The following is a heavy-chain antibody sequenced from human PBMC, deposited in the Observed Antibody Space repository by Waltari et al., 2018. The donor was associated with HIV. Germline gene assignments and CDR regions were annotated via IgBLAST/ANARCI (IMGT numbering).Heavy chain of an antibody. J-gene: IGHJ4*02. CDR3: AKASSAFFLPFNYFDS. CDR2: ISGLGSSP. CDR1: GFSFNSSA. Sequence: EVKLLESGGGLVQPGGTLRLSCAASGFSFNSSAMNWVRQPPGKGLEWFAGISGLGSSPHDADSVKGRFGVTRDNSRNTVFLQLTSLKVEDTAVYYCAKASSAFFLPFNYFDSWGQGAQVTVSS. V-gene: IGHV3-23*05. D-gene: IGHD6-19*01.